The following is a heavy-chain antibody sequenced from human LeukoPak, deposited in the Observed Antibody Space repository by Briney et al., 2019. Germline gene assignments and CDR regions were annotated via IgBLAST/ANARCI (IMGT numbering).Heavy chain of an antibody. D-gene: IGHD2-2*01. V-gene: IGHV4-4*07. Sequence: SETLSLTCTVSGGSINNYYWSWIRQPAGKGLEWIGLIYTSGNTNYNPSLKSRVTMSVDTFKNEFSLKLNSVTAADTAVYYCARDCSTTSCRALFDYWGQGTLVTVSS. CDR2: IYTSGNT. CDR1: GGSINNYY. CDR3: ARDCSTTSCRALFDY. J-gene: IGHJ4*02.